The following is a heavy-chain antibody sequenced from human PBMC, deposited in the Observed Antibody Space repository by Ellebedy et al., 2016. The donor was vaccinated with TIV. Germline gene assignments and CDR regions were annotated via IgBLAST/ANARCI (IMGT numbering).Heavy chain of an antibody. CDR2: INSDGSRT. CDR3: ARDVSYYGSGSINKWFDP. J-gene: IGHJ5*02. CDR1: GFTFSSDW. D-gene: IGHD3-10*01. Sequence: PGGSLRLSCAASGFTFSSDWMHCVRQAPGKGLVWVSRINSDGSRTSYADSVKGRFTISRDNAKNTLYLQMNSLRAEDTAVYYCARDVSYYGSGSINKWFDPWGQGTLLTVSS. V-gene: IGHV3-74*01.